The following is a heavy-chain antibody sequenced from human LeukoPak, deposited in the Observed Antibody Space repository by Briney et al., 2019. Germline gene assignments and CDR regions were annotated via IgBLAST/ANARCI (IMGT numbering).Heavy chain of an antibody. J-gene: IGHJ4*02. D-gene: IGHD2-2*01. CDR3: AKDSRPYCSSTSCYYFDY. Sequence: KPGGSLRLSCAASGFTYSSYSMNWVRQAPGKGLEWVSSISSSSSYIYYADSVKGRFTISRDNAKNSLYLQMNSLRAEDTAVYYCAKDSRPYCSSTSCYYFDYWGQGTLVTVSS. CDR2: ISSSSSYI. V-gene: IGHV3-21*01. CDR1: GFTYSSYS.